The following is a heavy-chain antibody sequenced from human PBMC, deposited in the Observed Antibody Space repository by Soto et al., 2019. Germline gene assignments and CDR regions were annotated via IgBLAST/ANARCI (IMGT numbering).Heavy chain of an antibody. J-gene: IGHJ4*02. CDR3: ARGSPDFNYDFWSGYPRPYYFDY. V-gene: IGHV4-34*01. CDR1: GGSFSGYY. CDR2: INHSGST. D-gene: IGHD3-3*01. Sequence: SETLSLTCAVYGGSFSGYYWSWIRQPPGKGLEWIGEINHSGSTNYNPSLKSRVTISVDTSKNQFSLKLSSVTAADTAVYYCARGSPDFNYDFWSGYPRPYYFDYWGQGTMVTVSS.